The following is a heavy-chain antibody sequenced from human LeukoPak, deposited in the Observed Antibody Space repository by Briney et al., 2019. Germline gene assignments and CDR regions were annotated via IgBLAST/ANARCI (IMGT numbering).Heavy chain of an antibody. Sequence: SGPTLVKPTQTLTLTCTFSGFSLSTSGVGAGWIRQPPGKALEWLALIYWNDDKRYSPSLKSRLTITNDTSKNQVVLTITNMDPVDTATYYCAHRYYDILTGYGYFDYWGQGTLVTVSS. D-gene: IGHD3-9*01. CDR2: IYWNDDK. J-gene: IGHJ4*02. V-gene: IGHV2-5*01. CDR3: AHRYYDILTGYGYFDY. CDR1: GFSLSTSGVG.